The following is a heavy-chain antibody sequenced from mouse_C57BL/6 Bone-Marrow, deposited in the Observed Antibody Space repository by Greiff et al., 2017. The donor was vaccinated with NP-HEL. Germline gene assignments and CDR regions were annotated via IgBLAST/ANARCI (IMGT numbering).Heavy chain of an antibody. Sequence: QVQLKQSGAELVRPGTSVKMSCKASGYTFTNYWIGWAKQRPGHGLEWIGDIYPGGGYPNYNEKFKGQATLTADKSSSTAYMQFSSLTSEDSAIYYCARDGHCGEFDYWGQGTTLTVSS. J-gene: IGHJ2*01. CDR1: GYTFTNYW. D-gene: IGHD2-3*01. CDR2: IYPGGGYP. V-gene: IGHV1-63*01. CDR3: ARDGHCGEFDY.